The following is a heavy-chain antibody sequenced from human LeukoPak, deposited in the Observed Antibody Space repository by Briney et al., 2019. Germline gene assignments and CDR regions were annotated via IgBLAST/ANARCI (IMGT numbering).Heavy chain of an antibody. V-gene: IGHV3-23*01. J-gene: IGHJ4*02. CDR2: IGASGEST. CDR1: GFTFSVAA. Sequence: GGSLRLSCAASGFTFSVAAMTWVRQAPGKGLEWVSLIGASGESTYYADSVKGRFTISRDNSKNTLYLQMNSLRAEDTAEYYCARDGSGSYYKGFDYWGQGTLVTVSS. CDR3: ARDGSGSYYKGFDY. D-gene: IGHD3-10*01.